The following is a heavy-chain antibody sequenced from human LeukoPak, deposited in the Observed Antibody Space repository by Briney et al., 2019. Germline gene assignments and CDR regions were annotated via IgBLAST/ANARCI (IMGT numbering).Heavy chain of an antibody. CDR2: IYYSGST. D-gene: IGHD5-18*01. CDR1: GGSISSSSYY. J-gene: IGHJ4*02. V-gene: IGHV4-39*07. CDR3: ARGRRGYSYGTLFDY. Sequence: PSETLSLTCTVSGGSISSSSYYWGWIRQPPGKGLEWIGSIYYSGSTYYNPSLKSRVTISVDTSKNQFSLKLSSVTAADTAVYYCARGRRGYSYGTLFDYWGQGTLVTVSS.